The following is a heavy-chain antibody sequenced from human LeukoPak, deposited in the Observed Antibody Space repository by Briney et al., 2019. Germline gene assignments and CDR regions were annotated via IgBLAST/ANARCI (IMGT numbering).Heavy chain of an antibody. CDR3: ARGGGSSWYSLWAEDYYYYMDV. CDR1: GGTFSSYA. V-gene: IGHV1-69*13. D-gene: IGHD6-13*01. Sequence: SVKVSCKASGGTFSSYAISWVRQAPGQGLEWMGGIIPIFSTANYAQKFQGRVTITADESTSTAYMELSSLRSEDTAVYYCARGGGSSWYSLWAEDYYYYMDVWGKGTTVTISS. CDR2: IIPIFSTA. J-gene: IGHJ6*03.